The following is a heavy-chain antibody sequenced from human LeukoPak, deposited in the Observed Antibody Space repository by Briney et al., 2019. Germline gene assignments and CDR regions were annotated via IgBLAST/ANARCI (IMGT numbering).Heavy chain of an antibody. Sequence: PGGSLRLSCAASGFTFSSYSMNWVRQAPGKGLEWVANINQDGSEKYYVDSVKGRFTISRDNAKNSLYLQMDTLRAEDTAVYYCARDWSSGPEYSGCVDYWGQGTLVTVSS. CDR1: GFTFSSYS. V-gene: IGHV3-7*01. CDR3: ARDWSSGPEYSGCVDY. CDR2: INQDGSEK. J-gene: IGHJ4*02. D-gene: IGHD5-12*01.